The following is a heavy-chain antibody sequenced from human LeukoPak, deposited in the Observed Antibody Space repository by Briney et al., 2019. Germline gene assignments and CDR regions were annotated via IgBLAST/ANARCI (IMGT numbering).Heavy chain of an antibody. Sequence: PGGSLRLSCAASGFTFSSYAMSWVRQAPGKGLEWVSAISGSGGSTYYADSVKGRFTISRDNSKNTLYLQMNSLRAEDTAVYYCAKAMGVSAYYYYYMDVWGKGTTATVSS. V-gene: IGHV3-23*01. CDR3: AKAMGVSAYYYYYMDV. CDR1: GFTFSSYA. J-gene: IGHJ6*03. CDR2: ISGSGGST. D-gene: IGHD2-8*01.